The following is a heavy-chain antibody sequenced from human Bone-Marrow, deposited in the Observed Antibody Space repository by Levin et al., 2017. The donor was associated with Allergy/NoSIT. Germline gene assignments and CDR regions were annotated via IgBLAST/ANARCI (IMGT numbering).Heavy chain of an antibody. Sequence: SVKVSCKASGGTFSSNAITWVRQAPGQGLEWMGGIIPMFGIENYAQKFQGRVTITAHESTDIVFMEMTDLRSEDTAVYYCVRALGTVSGSGDVWGQGTKITVSS. J-gene: IGHJ6*02. D-gene: IGHD3-16*01. V-gene: IGHV1-69*13. CDR3: VRALGTVSGSGDV. CDR2: IIPMFGIE. CDR1: GGTFSSNA.